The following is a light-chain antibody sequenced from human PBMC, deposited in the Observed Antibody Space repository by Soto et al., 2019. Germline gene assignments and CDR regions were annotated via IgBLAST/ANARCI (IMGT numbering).Light chain of an antibody. Sequence: IVMTQSPATLSVSPGERATLSCRASQSVSSSLAWYQQKPDQAPRLLIYGASTRATGIPARFSGSGSGTEFTLTISSLQSEDFAVYYCQQYNNWPPGTFGQGTKVDIK. V-gene: IGKV3D-15*01. CDR2: GAS. J-gene: IGKJ1*01. CDR3: QQYNNWPPGT. CDR1: QSVSSS.